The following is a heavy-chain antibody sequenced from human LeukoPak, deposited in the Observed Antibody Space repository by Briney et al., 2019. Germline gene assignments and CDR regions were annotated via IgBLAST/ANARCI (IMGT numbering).Heavy chain of an antibody. CDR1: GYSISSSNW. D-gene: IGHD3-3*02. J-gene: IGHJ4*02. CDR2: IYYSGST. Sequence: SDTLSLTCAVSGYSISSSNWWGWIRQPPGKGLEWIGYIYYSGSTNYNPSLKSRVTMSVDTSKNQFSLKLSSVTALDTAVYYCASGKAFLEWSPPADYWGQGTLVTVSS. V-gene: IGHV4-28*06. CDR3: ASGKAFLEWSPPADY.